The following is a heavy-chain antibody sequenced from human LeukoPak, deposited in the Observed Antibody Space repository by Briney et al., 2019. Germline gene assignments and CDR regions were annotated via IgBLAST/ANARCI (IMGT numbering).Heavy chain of an antibody. D-gene: IGHD3-3*01. Sequence: PGGSLRLSCAASGFTFSSYSMNWVRQAPGKGLEWVSPISSSSSYIYYADSVNGRFTISRDNAKNSLYLQMNSLRAEDTAVYYCARVPYDFWSDDAFDIWGQGTMVTVSS. V-gene: IGHV3-21*01. CDR2: ISSSSSYI. CDR3: ARVPYDFWSDDAFDI. J-gene: IGHJ3*02. CDR1: GFTFSSYS.